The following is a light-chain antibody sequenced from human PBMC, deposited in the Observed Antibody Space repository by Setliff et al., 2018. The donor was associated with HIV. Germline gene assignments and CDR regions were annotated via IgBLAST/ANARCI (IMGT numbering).Light chain of an antibody. CDR3: CSNTGSNTYV. J-gene: IGLJ1*01. CDR2: QAS. CDR1: SGDVGRYNL. Sequence: QSALTQPASVSGSPGQSITISCTGTSGDVGRYNLASWYQQQPGKPPKLMIYQASKRPSGVSSRFSGSKSGNTASLTISGLQAEDEADYYCCSNTGSNTYVFGTGTKV. V-gene: IGLV2-23*01.